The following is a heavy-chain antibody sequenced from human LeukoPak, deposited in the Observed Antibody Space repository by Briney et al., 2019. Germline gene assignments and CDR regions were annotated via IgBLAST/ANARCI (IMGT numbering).Heavy chain of an antibody. CDR1: GGSISSYY. CDR3: ARGGGDIVVVPAAILRYYYYYYMDV. V-gene: IGHV4-4*09. CDR2: IYTSGRT. D-gene: IGHD2-2*01. J-gene: IGHJ6*03. Sequence: SETLSLTCTVFGGSISSYYWSWIRQRPGKGLEWIAYIYTSGRTNYKPCLKSRVTISVDTSKNQFSLKLSSVTAADTAVYYCARGGGDIVVVPAAILRYYYYYYMDVWGKGTTVTVSS.